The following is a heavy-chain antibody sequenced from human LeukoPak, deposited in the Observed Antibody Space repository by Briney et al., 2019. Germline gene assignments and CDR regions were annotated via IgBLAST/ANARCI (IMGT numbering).Heavy chain of an antibody. CDR1: GGSISSSNHY. CDR2: IYYSGST. V-gene: IGHV4-39*02. CDR3: ARRDYCDSGSLFDY. J-gene: IGHJ4*02. Sequence: PSETLSLTCTVSGGSISSSNHYWGWIRHPPGKGLEWIGSIYYSGSTYYNPSLKSRVTISIDTSKNHFSLKLSSVTAADTAVYHCARRDYCDSGSLFDYWGQGTLVTVSS. D-gene: IGHD3-10*01.